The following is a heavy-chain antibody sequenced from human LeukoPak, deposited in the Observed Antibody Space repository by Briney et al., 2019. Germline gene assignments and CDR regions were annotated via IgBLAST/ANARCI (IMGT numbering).Heavy chain of an antibody. D-gene: IGHD6-19*01. CDR3: ARVHLAVAGTGFDY. CDR2: MNPNSGNT. V-gene: IGHV1-8*01. J-gene: IGHJ4*02. Sequence: VSVKVSCKPSGYTFTRYVINWVRQATGQGLEWMGWMNPNSGNTGYAQKFQGRVTMTRNTSISTAYMELSSLRSEDTAVYYCARVHLAVAGTGFDYWGQGTLVTVSS. CDR1: GYTFTRYV.